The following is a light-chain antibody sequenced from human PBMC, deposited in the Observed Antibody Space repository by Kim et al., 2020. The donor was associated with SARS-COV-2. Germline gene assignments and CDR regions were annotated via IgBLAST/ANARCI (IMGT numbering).Light chain of an antibody. Sequence: PGKPATITCGGDDIGSQSVHWYQQKPGQAPVLVIYYDRDRPSGITERFSGSKSGNAATLTITRVDAGDEADYYCQVWDSVSDEKVFGTGTKVTVL. CDR1: DIGSQS. J-gene: IGLJ1*01. V-gene: IGLV3-21*04. CDR2: YDR. CDR3: QVWDSVSDEKV.